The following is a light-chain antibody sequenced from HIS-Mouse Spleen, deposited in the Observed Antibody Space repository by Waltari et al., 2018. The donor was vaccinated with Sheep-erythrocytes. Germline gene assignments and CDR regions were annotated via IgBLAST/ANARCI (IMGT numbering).Light chain of an antibody. V-gene: IGKV1-39*01. CDR3: QQSYSTPPT. CDR1: QSISSY. CDR2: AAS. J-gene: IGKJ4*01. Sequence: DIQMTQSPSSLSASVGDRVTITYRASQSISSYLNWYQQKPGKAPKLLIYAASSLQSGVPSRFSCSGSGTDFTLTISSLQPEDFATYYCQQSYSTPPTFGGGTKVEIK.